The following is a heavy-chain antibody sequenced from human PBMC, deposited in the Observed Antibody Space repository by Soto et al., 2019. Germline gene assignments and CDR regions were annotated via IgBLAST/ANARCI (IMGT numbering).Heavy chain of an antibody. CDR2: IIPLFGTT. V-gene: IGHV1-69*01. D-gene: IGHD6-13*01. CDR1: GDTFDIYG. J-gene: IGHJ5*02. CDR3: ARGATHGSSWYFWFDP. Sequence: QVELVQSGAEVKKPGSSVKVSCKASGDTFDIYGFNWVRQAPGEGLEWMGVIIPLFGTTNYAQKFKGRVTITADESTSTAYMELSSLRAEDAAVYYCARGATHGSSWYFWFDPWGQGTLVTVSS.